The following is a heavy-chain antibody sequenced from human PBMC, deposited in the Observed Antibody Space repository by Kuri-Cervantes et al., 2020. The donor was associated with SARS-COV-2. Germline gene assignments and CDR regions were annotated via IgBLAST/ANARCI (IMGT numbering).Heavy chain of an antibody. D-gene: IGHD3-10*01. CDR1: GGSISNNY. J-gene: IGHJ3*02. V-gene: IGHV4-59*01. CDR3: ARGLYLLWFGELLGGDAFDI. CDR2: IYNSGNT. Sequence: SETLSLTCTVSGGSISNNYWSWIRQPPGKGLEWIGYIYNSGNTNYDPSLRSRVTISVDTSKNQFSLKLSSVTAADTAVYYCARGLYLLWFGELLGGDAFDIWGQGTMVTVSS.